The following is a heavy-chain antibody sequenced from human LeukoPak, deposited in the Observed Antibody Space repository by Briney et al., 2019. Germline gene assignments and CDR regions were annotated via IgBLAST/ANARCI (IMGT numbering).Heavy chain of an antibody. Sequence: SETLSLTCTVSSGSISSSSFYWGWIRQPPGKGLEWIGSISYSGSTYYNPSLRSRVTISVDTSKNQFSLGLSSMTAADTAVYYCARHELERSTVTTGGWFDPWGQGTLVTVSS. CDR1: SGSISSSSFY. V-gene: IGHV4-39*01. J-gene: IGHJ5*02. CDR2: ISYSGST. D-gene: IGHD4-17*01. CDR3: ARHELERSTVTTGGWFDP.